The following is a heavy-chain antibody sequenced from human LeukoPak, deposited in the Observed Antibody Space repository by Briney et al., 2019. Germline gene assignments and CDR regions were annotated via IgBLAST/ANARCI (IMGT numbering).Heavy chain of an antibody. CDR1: GYTFTGYY. J-gene: IGHJ4*02. D-gene: IGHD3-16*01. Sequence: ASVKASXKASGYTFTGYYMHWVRQAPGQGLEWMGRINPNSGGTNYAQKFQGRVTMTRDKSISTAYMELSRLRSDDTAVYYCARLGQGKEIGYWGQGTLVTVSS. CDR2: INPNSGGT. V-gene: IGHV1-2*06. CDR3: ARLGQGKEIGY.